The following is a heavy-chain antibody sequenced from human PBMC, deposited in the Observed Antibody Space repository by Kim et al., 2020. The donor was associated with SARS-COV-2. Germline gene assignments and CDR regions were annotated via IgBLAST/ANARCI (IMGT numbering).Heavy chain of an antibody. CDR1: GFTFGDYA. J-gene: IGHJ4*02. V-gene: IGHV3-9*01. CDR3: AKDMGSWGATTWGQFDY. CDR2: ISWNSGSI. D-gene: IGHD1-26*01. Sequence: GGSLRLSCAASGFTFGDYAMHWVRQAPGKGLEWVSGISWNSGSIGYADSVKGRFTISRDNAKNSLYLQMNSLRAEDTALYYCAKDMGSWGATTWGQFDYWGQGTLVTVSS.